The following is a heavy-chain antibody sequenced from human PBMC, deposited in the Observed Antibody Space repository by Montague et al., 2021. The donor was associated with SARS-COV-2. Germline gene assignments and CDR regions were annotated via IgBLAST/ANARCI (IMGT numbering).Heavy chain of an antibody. CDR3: ARMRCLRSVGAYYYGMDV. V-gene: IGHV4-59*12. CDR2: IYHSGST. D-gene: IGHD2-2*01. CDR1: GGSFSSYY. Sequence: SETLSLTCTVYGGSFSSYYWSWIRQPPGKGLEWIGYIYHSGSTNYNPSLKSRVTISVDTSKNQFSLKLSSVTAADTAVYYCARMRCLRSVGAYYYGMDVWGQGTTVTVSS. J-gene: IGHJ6*02.